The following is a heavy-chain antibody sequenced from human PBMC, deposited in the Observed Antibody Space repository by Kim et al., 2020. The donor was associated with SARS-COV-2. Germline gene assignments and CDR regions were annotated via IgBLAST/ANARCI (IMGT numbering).Heavy chain of an antibody. CDR3: WRQGGNDYGDYVPWFDP. CDR2: IYPGDSDT. CDR1: GYSFTSYW. J-gene: IGHJ5*02. V-gene: IGHV5-51*01. Sequence: GESLKISCKGSGYSFTSYWIGWVRKMPGKGLEWMGIIYPGDSDTRYSPSFQGQVTISADKSISTAYLQWSSLKASDTAMYYCWRQGGNDYGDYVPWFDPWGQGTLVTVSS. D-gene: IGHD4-17*01.